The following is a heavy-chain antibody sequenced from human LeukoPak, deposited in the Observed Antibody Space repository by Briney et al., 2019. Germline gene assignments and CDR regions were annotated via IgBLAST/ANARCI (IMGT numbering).Heavy chain of an antibody. Sequence: GGSLRLSCAASGFTFSDYFMSWVRQAPGKGLEWVSYISSTGSNIYYADSVKGRFTISRDNAKKSLYLQMNSLRAEGTAVYYCARDPGYNWNLGMVYWGQGALVTVSS. CDR2: ISSTGSNI. V-gene: IGHV3-11*04. CDR3: ARDPGYNWNLGMVY. J-gene: IGHJ4*02. D-gene: IGHD1-20*01. CDR1: GFTFSDYF.